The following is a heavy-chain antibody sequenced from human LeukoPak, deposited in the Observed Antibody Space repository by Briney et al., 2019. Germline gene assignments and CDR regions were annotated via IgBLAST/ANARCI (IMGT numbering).Heavy chain of an antibody. CDR1: GFTVSSNY. Sequence: GGSLRLFCAASGFTVSSNYMSWVRQAPGKGLEWVSVIYSGGSTYYADSVKGRFTISRDNSKNTLYLQMNSLRAEDTAVYYCARDRGVGATPDYYYYGMDVWGQGTTVTVSS. J-gene: IGHJ6*02. V-gene: IGHV3-66*01. CDR3: ARDRGVGATPDYYYYGMDV. CDR2: IYSGGST. D-gene: IGHD1-26*01.